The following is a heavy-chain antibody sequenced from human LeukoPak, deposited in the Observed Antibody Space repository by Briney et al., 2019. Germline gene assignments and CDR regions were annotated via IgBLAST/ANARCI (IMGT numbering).Heavy chain of an antibody. CDR3: VRDGQWLVGYFDY. D-gene: IGHD6-19*01. V-gene: IGHV3-7*01. Sequence: GGSLRLSCAASGFTFSGYWMTWVRQAPGKGLEWVANIKQDGSEKYYVDSVKGRFTISRDNAKNSLYLQMNSLRAEDTAVYYCVRDGQWLVGYFDYWGQGTLVIVSS. J-gene: IGHJ4*02. CDR1: GFTFSGYW. CDR2: IKQDGSEK.